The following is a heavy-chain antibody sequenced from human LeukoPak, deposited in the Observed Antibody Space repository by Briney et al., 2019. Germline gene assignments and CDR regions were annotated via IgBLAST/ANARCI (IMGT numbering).Heavy chain of an antibody. V-gene: IGHV1-8*01. Sequence: ASVKVSCKASGYTFTSYDINWVRQATGQGLEWMGWMNPNSGNTGYAQKFQGRVTMTRNTSISTAYMELSSLRSEDTAVYYCAGWDYDYVWGSYRLYYFDYWGQGTLVTVSS. J-gene: IGHJ4*02. CDR2: MNPNSGNT. D-gene: IGHD3-16*02. CDR1: GYTFTSYD. CDR3: AGWDYDYVWGSYRLYYFDY.